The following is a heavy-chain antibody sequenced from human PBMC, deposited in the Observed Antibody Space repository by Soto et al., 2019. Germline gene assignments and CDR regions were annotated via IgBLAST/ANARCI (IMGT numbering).Heavy chain of an antibody. J-gene: IGHJ4*02. V-gene: IGHV4-59*01. CDR1: GGSTSRYY. CDR2: IYYSGST. Sequence: SETLSLTCTVSGGSTSRYYWSWIRQPPGKGLEWIGYIYYSGSTNYNPSLKSRVTLSVDTSKNQFSLKLSSVTAADTAVYYCARSDGRYWGQGTLVTVSS. CDR3: ARSDGRY.